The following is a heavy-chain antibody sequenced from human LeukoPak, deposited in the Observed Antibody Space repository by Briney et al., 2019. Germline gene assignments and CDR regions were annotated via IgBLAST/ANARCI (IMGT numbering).Heavy chain of an antibody. CDR1: GFTFSTYG. D-gene: IGHD3-10*01. CDR3: AKDVNVGGDYFDY. Sequence: QTGGSLTLSCAASGFTFSTYGMHWVRQAPGKGLEWVAFIRYDGSIKYYVDCVKGRFTISRDNSKNTLYLQMNSLRAEDTAVYYCAKDVNVGGDYFDYWGQGTLVTVSS. CDR2: IRYDGSIK. J-gene: IGHJ4*02. V-gene: IGHV3-30*02.